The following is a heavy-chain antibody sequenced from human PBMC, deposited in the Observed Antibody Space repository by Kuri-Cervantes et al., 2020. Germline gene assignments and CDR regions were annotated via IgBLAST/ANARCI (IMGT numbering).Heavy chain of an antibody. J-gene: IGHJ4*02. D-gene: IGHD3-3*01. V-gene: IGHV3-48*02. CDR2: ISSSSSTI. Sequence: GESLKISCAASGFTFSSYSMNWVRQAPGKGLEWVSYISSSSSTIYYADSVKGRFTISRDNAKNSLYLQMNSLRDEDTAAYYCARGGGITIFGVVPTHFDYWGQGTLVTVSS. CDR3: ARGGGITIFGVVPTHFDY. CDR1: GFTFSSYS.